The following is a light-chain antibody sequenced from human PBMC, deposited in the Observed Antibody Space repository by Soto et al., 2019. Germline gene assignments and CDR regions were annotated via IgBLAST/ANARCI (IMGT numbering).Light chain of an antibody. V-gene: IGKV3-15*01. CDR3: QQYNNWPPTWT. Sequence: EIVLTQSPATLSLSPGERATLSCRASQSVSSYLAWYQQKPGQAPRLLIHGASTRSTGIPARFSGSGSGAEFTLTISGLQSEDFAVYYCQQYNNWPPTWTFGQGTKVDI. CDR2: GAS. CDR1: QSVSSY. J-gene: IGKJ1*01.